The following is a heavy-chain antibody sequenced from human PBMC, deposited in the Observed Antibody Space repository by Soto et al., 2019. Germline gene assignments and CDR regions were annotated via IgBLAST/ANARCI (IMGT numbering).Heavy chain of an antibody. CDR2: INPSGGST. Sequence: QVQLVQSGAEVKKPGASVKVSCKASGYTFTSYYMHWVRQAPGQGLECMGIINPSGGSTSYAQKFRGRVTMTRDTSTSTVYMELSSLRSEDTAVYYCARETVGVVIQYYYYYMDVWGKGTTVTVSS. J-gene: IGHJ6*03. D-gene: IGHD3-3*01. CDR1: GYTFTSYY. V-gene: IGHV1-46*03. CDR3: ARETVGVVIQYYYYYMDV.